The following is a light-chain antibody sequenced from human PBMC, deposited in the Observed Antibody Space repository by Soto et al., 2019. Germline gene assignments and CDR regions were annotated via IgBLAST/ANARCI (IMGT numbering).Light chain of an antibody. CDR1: QSVSSN. CDR3: QQYNAWPQT. CDR2: GAS. Sequence: EIVMTQSPATLSVSPGERAILSCRASQSVSSNLAWYQHKPGQTATFLIYGASNRTTGFPARFSGSGSGTEFTHTTSSLQSEDFTVYDCQQYNAWPQTFGQGTKVEIK. J-gene: IGKJ1*01. V-gene: IGKV3-15*01.